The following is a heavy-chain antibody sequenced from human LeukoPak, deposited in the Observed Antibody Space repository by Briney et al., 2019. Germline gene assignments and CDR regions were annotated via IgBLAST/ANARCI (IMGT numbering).Heavy chain of an antibody. Sequence: GGSLRLSCAASGFTFSSYSMNWVRQAPGKGLEWVSSISSSSSYIYYADSVKGRFTISRDNAKNSLYLQMNSLRAEDTAVYYCARVEWGGYSYGYRPNDALDIWGQGTMVTVSS. CDR3: ARVEWGGYSYGYRPNDALDI. D-gene: IGHD5-18*01. J-gene: IGHJ3*02. CDR1: GFTFSSYS. V-gene: IGHV3-21*01. CDR2: ISSSSSYI.